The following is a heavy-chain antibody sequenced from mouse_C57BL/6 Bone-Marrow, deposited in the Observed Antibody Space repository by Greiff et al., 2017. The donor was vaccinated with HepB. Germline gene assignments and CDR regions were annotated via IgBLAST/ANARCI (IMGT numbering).Heavy chain of an antibody. D-gene: IGHD2-10*01. Sequence: VQLQQSGAELVRPGASVKLSCKASGYTFTDYYINWVKQRPGQGLEWIARIYPGSGNTYYNEKFKGKATLTAEKSSSTAYMQLSSLTSEDSAVYFCARSPAYCMFAYWGQGTLVTVSA. J-gene: IGHJ3*01. CDR2: IYPGSGNT. V-gene: IGHV1-76*01. CDR1: GYTFTDYY. CDR3: ARSPAYCMFAY.